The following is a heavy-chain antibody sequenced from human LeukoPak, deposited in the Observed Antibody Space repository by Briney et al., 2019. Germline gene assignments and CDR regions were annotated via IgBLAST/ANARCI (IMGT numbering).Heavy chain of an antibody. CDR3: AKVQEETDAFDI. CDR2: IWFDGTNK. Sequence: GGSLRLSCAASGFTFSSYGMHWVRQAPGKGLEWVAVIWFDGTNKYYADSVKGRFTIFRDNSKNTLYLQMNSLRAEDTAVYYCAKVQEETDAFDIWGQGTMVTVSS. J-gene: IGHJ3*02. D-gene: IGHD5-24*01. V-gene: IGHV3-33*06. CDR1: GFTFSSYG.